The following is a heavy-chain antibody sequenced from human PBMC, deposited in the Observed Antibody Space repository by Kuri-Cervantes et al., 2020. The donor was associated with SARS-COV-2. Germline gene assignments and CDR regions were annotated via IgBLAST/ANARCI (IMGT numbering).Heavy chain of an antibody. Sequence: GESLKIYCAASGFTFSSYGMHWVRQAPGKGLEWVSAISGSGGSTYYADSVKGRFTISRDNSKNTLYLQMNSLRAEDTAVYYCAKERYSSSWAHDMDVWGQGTTVTVSS. CDR3: AKERYSSSWAHDMDV. D-gene: IGHD6-13*01. CDR1: GFTFSSYG. J-gene: IGHJ6*02. CDR2: ISGSGGST. V-gene: IGHV3-23*01.